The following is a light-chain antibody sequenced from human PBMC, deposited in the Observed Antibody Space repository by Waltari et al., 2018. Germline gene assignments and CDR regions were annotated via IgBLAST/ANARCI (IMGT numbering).Light chain of an antibody. V-gene: IGLV2-14*01. Sequence: QSALTQPAPVSGSPGQSVTIFCPGPSNALGGFNSVSWYQEHPGQAPRVIIYDVSDRPSGVSDRFSGSKSGNTASLTISGLQAEDEADYYCSSQSSNNVVLFGGGTKLTVL. CDR3: SSQSSNNVVL. J-gene: IGLJ2*01. CDR1: SNALGGFNS. CDR2: DVS.